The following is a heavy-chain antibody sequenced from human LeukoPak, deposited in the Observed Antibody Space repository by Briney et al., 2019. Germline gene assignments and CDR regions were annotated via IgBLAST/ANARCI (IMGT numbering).Heavy chain of an antibody. CDR2: ISYDGSNK. CDR3: ARGRPHGNDY. Sequence: GGSLRLSCAASGFTFTSYGMHWVRQAPGKGLEWVAVISYDGSNKYYADSVKGRFTISRDNSKNTLYLQMNSLRAEDTAVYYCARGRPHGNDYWGQGTLVTVSS. V-gene: IGHV3-30*03. D-gene: IGHD4-23*01. CDR1: GFTFTSYG. J-gene: IGHJ4*02.